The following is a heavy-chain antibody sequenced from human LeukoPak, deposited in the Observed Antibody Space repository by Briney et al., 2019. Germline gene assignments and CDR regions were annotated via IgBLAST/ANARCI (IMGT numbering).Heavy chain of an antibody. D-gene: IGHD2-2*02. V-gene: IGHV4-30-2*01. Sequence: SETLSLTCSVSGGSITTNTYYWTWIRQAPGKVLEWIGYIHHSGTTYYNPSLKSRVSISVDTSKNHFSLKLTSVTAADTAKYYCAINTPERFDPRGQGTLVTVSS. CDR3: AINTPERFDP. J-gene: IGHJ5*02. CDR1: GGSITTNTYY. CDR2: IHHSGTT.